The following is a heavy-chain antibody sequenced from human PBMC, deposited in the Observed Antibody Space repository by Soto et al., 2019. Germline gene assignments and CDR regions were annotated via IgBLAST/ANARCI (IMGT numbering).Heavy chain of an antibody. J-gene: IGHJ6*02. Sequence: PGGSLRLSCAASGFTFDDYAMHWVRQAPGKGLEWVSGISWNSGSIGYADSVKGRFTISRDNAENSLYLQMNSLRAEDTALYYCAKDGNTYYYDSSGPREYYYGMDVWGQGTTVTVSS. CDR2: ISWNSGSI. CDR1: GFTFDDYA. V-gene: IGHV3-9*01. CDR3: AKDGNTYYYDSSGPREYYYGMDV. D-gene: IGHD3-22*01.